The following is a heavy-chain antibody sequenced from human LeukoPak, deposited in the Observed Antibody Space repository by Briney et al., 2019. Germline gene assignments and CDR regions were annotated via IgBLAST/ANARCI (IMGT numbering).Heavy chain of an antibody. J-gene: IGHJ4*02. Sequence: GGSLRLSCAASGFTFSSYWMSWVRQAPGEGLEWVANIKQDGSEKYYVDSVKGRFTISRDNAKNSLYLQMNSLRAEDTAVYYCARGGGPLYYDILTGYYRKTFDYWGQGTLVTVSS. CDR1: GFTFSSYW. CDR2: IKQDGSEK. D-gene: IGHD3-9*01. CDR3: ARGGGPLYYDILTGYYRKTFDY. V-gene: IGHV3-7*01.